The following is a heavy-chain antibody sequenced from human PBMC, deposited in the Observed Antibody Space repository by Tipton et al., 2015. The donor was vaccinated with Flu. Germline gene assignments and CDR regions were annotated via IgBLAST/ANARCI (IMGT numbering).Heavy chain of an antibody. CDR3: ARETSPGATYYDFWSGYYSEPPPRGLFDP. Sequence: QSGAEVKKPGASVKVSCKASGYTFTSYGISWVRQAPGQGLEWMGWISAYNGNTNYAQKLQGRVTMTTDTSTSTAYMELRSLRSDDTAVYYCARETSPGATYYDFWSGYYSEPPPRGLFDPWGQGTLVTVSS. D-gene: IGHD3-3*01. J-gene: IGHJ5*02. CDR1: GYTFTSYG. V-gene: IGHV1-18*04. CDR2: ISAYNGNT.